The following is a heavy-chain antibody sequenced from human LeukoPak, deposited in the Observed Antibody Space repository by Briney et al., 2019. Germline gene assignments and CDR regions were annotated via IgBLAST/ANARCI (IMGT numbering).Heavy chain of an antibody. V-gene: IGHV3-48*01. CDR1: GFTFSNYN. CDR2: IIISSSTI. J-gene: IGHJ4*02. CDR3: ARRDFDY. Sequence: GGSLRLSCAASGFTFSNYNMNWIRQAPGKGLEWVSYIIISSSTIYYADSVKGRFTISRDNAKNSLYLQMNSLRAEDTAVYYCARRDFDYWGQGTLVTVSS.